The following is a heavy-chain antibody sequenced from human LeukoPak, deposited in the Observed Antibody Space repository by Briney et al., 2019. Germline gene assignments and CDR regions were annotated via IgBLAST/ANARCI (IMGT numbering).Heavy chain of an antibody. D-gene: IGHD2-2*01. CDR1: GFTFGSYS. V-gene: IGHV3-21*01. Sequence: GGSLRLPCAASGFTFGSYSMNWVRQAPGKGLEWVSSISSSSSYIYYADSVKGRFTISRDNAKNSLYLQMNSLRAEDTAVYYCARDQVGPGYCSSTSCPSPFDYWGQGTLVTVSS. CDR3: ARDQVGPGYCSSTSCPSPFDY. CDR2: ISSSSSYI. J-gene: IGHJ4*02.